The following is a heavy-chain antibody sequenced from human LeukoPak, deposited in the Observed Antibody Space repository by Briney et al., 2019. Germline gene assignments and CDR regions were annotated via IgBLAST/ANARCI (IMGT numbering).Heavy chain of an antibody. Sequence: GGSLRLSWVASGFTSDNYAIHWVRQAPGKGLQWVSGISWNSGSIGYADSVKGRFTISRDNAKNSLYLQMNSLRAEDTAFYYCAKSYSSSGGSFDYWGQGTLVTVSS. J-gene: IGHJ4*02. D-gene: IGHD2-2*01. CDR2: ISWNSGSI. CDR1: GFTSDNYA. CDR3: AKSYSSSGGSFDY. V-gene: IGHV3-9*02.